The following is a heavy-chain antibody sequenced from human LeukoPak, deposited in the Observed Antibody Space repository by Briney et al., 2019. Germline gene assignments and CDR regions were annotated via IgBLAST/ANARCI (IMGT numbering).Heavy chain of an antibody. CDR2: INPNSGGT. CDR1: GYTFTGYY. D-gene: IGHD6-19*01. J-gene: IGHJ4*02. CDR3: ARALYSSGWYLDPGFDY. V-gene: IGHV1-2*04. Sequence: ASVKVSCKASGYTFTGYYMHWVRQAPGQGLEWMGWINPNSGGTNYAQKFQGWVTMTRDTSTSTAYMELSRLRSDDTAVYYCARALYSSGWYLDPGFDYWGQGTLVTVSS.